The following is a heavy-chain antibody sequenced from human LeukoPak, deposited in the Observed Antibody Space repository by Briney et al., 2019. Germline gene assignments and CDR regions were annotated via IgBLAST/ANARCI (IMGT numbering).Heavy chain of an antibody. CDR2: ISAYNGNT. CDR3: ARPLLYYYGSGSYQRSFYYYYYGMDV. D-gene: IGHD3-10*01. CDR1: GYTFTSYG. J-gene: IGHJ6*02. V-gene: IGHV1-18*01. Sequence: GASVKVSCKASGYTFTSYGISWVRQAPGQGLEWMGWISAYNGNTNYAQKLQGRVTMTTDTSTSTAYMELRSLRSDDTAVYYCARPLLYYYGSGSYQRSFYYYYYGMDVWGQGTTVTVSS.